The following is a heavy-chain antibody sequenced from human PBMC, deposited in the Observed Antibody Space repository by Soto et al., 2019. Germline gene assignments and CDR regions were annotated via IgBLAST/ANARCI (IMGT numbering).Heavy chain of an antibody. J-gene: IGHJ5*02. D-gene: IGHD2-15*01. CDR3: ARDQGYCSGGSCYTYWFDP. CDR1: GGSISSGGYY. CDR2: IYYSGST. Sequence: PSETLSLTCTVSGGSISSGGYYWSWIRQHPGKGLEWIGYIYYSGSTYYNPSLKSRVTISVDTSKNQFSLKPSSVTAADTAVYYCARDQGYCSGGSCYTYWFDPWGQGTLVTVSS. V-gene: IGHV4-31*03.